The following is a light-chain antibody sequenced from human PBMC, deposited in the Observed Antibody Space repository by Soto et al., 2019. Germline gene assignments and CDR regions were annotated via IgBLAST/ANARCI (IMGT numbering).Light chain of an antibody. CDR2: WAT. V-gene: IGKV4-1*01. CDR1: QSVLYSSNNKNY. Sequence: DIVMTQSPDSLAVSLGDRATINCKSSQSVLYSSNNKNYLAWYQQKPGQPPKLLINWATTRESGVPDRVSGSGSGTDFTLTISSLQAEDVALYYCQQYYGTTPTFGQGTKVVIK. J-gene: IGKJ1*01. CDR3: QQYYGTTPT.